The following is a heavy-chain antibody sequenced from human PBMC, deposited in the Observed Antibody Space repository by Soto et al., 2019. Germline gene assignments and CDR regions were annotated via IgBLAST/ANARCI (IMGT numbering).Heavy chain of an antibody. CDR2: ISYDGSNK. Sequence: QGQLVESGGGVVQPGRSLRLSCAASGFTFSSYAMHWVRQAPGKGLEWVAVISYDGSNKYYADSVKGRFTISRDNSNNALYLQMNSVSSEDTCVYDCARDQGYSGYYGGWSPGFDPWGQGTLVTVSS. CDR3: ARDQGYSGYYGGWSPGFDP. D-gene: IGHD5-12*01. V-gene: IGHV3-30-3*01. CDR1: GFTFSSYA. J-gene: IGHJ5*02.